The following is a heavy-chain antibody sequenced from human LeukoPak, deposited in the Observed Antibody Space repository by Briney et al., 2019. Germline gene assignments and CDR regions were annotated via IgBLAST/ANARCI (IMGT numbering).Heavy chain of an antibody. V-gene: IGHV3-53*01. J-gene: IGHJ3*02. CDR2: IYSGGST. D-gene: IGHD4/OR15-4a*01. CDR3: ARGMGAKRRTHAFDI. CDR1: GFTVSSNY. Sequence: GGSLRLSCAASGFTVSSNYMSWVRQAPGKGLEWVPVIYSGGSTYYADSVKGRFTISRDNSKNTLYLQMNSLRAEDTAVYYCARGMGAKRRTHAFDIWGQGTMVTVSS.